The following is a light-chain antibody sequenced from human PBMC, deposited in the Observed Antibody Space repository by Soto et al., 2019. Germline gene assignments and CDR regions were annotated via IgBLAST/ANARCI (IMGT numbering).Light chain of an antibody. CDR3: HQYHYWPQT. CDR2: GAS. J-gene: IGKJ1*01. Sequence: EIVMTQSPATLSVSPGERATLSCRASQSVSSNLAWYQQKPGQTPRLLIFGASTRATGISARFSGSGSGTEFPLTISSLQSEDLAFYSCHQYHYWPQTFGQGTKVEIK. CDR1: QSVSSN. V-gene: IGKV3-15*01.